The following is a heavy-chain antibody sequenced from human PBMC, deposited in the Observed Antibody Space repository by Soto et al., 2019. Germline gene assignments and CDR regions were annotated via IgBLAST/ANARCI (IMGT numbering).Heavy chain of an antibody. CDR3: ARVRSIAAAGLFDY. CDR2: MYHSGST. J-gene: IGHJ4*02. CDR1: GVSIISGGYS. D-gene: IGHD6-13*01. V-gene: IGHV4-30-2*01. Sequence: PSETLSLTCAVSGVSIISGGYSWSWIRQPPGKGLEWIGYMYHSGSTYYNPSLKSRVTISIDRSKNQFSLKLSSVTAADTAVYYCARVRSIAAAGLFDYWGQGTLVTVSS.